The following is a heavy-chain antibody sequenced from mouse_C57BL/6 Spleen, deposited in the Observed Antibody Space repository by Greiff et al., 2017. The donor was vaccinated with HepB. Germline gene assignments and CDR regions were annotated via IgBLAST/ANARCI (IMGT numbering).Heavy chain of an antibody. Sequence: EVKLVESGGGLVQSGRSLRLSCATSGFTFSDFYMEWVRQAPGKGLEWIAASRNKANDYTTEYSASVKGRFIVSRDTSQSILYLQMNALRAEDTAIYYCARDAPIYDGNPYWYFDVWGTGTTVTVSS. V-gene: IGHV7-1*01. CDR3: ARDAPIYDGNPYWYFDV. J-gene: IGHJ1*03. CDR1: GFTFSDFY. D-gene: IGHD2-1*01. CDR2: SRNKANDYTT.